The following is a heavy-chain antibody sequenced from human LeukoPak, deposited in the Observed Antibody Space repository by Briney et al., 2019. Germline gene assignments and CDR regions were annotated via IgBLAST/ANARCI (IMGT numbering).Heavy chain of an antibody. V-gene: IGHV4-34*01. Sequence: PSETLSLTCAVYGGSSSGYYWSWIRQPPGKGLEWIGEINHSGSTNYNPSLKSRVTISVDTSKNQFSLKLSSVTAADTAVYYCARVSVYYDSSGYYYVYYYYGMDVWGQGTTVTVSS. CDR1: GGSSSGYY. J-gene: IGHJ6*02. CDR2: INHSGST. D-gene: IGHD3-22*01. CDR3: ARVSVYYDSSGYYYVYYYYGMDV.